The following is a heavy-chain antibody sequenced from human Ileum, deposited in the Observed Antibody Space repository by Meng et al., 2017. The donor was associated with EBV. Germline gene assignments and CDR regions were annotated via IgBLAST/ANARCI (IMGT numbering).Heavy chain of an antibody. CDR3: ARWAGHCSSANCFPPLDY. CDR1: GGTLSNYA. D-gene: IGHD2-2*03. CDR2: IIPIFATP. Sequence: QVQLLESGAEVKNPGSAVKVSCKVSGGTLSNYASSWVRQAPGQGLEWMGGIIPIFATPNYAQKFQDRITITADKSTTTAYMELSSLTSEDTAIYYCARWAGHCSSANCFPPLDYWGQGTLVTVSS. J-gene: IGHJ4*02. V-gene: IGHV1-69*14.